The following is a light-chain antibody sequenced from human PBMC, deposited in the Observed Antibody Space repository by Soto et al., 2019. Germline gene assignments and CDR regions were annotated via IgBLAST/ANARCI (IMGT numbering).Light chain of an antibody. CDR2: GAS. J-gene: IGKJ1*01. CDR3: QQYNNWPRT. CDR1: QSVSGN. Sequence: EIVITQSPATLSVSPGERATLSCRASQSVSGNLAWYQQKPGQAPRLLIYGASTRATGIPATFSGSGSGTEFTLTISSLQSEDFAVYYCQQYNNWPRTFGQGTKVDIK. V-gene: IGKV3-15*01.